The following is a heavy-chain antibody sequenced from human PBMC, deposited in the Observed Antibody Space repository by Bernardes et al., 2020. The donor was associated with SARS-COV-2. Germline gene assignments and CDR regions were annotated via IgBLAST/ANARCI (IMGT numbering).Heavy chain of an antibody. J-gene: IGHJ6*02. Sequence: GSLRLSCTASGFTFGEYAMSWLRQAPGKGLEWVGFIRSKGHGGTTEYAASVKGGFAISRDESKSITYLQMNSLKTEDTAVYYCSGNRDDHNSWYYFGIDVWGQGTMVTVSS. CDR3: SGNRDDHNSWYYFGIDV. CDR2: IRSKGHGGTT. V-gene: IGHV3-49*03. CDR1: GFTFGEYA.